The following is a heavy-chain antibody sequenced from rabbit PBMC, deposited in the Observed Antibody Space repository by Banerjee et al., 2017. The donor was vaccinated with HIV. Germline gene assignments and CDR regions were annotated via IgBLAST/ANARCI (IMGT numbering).Heavy chain of an antibody. D-gene: IGHD6-1*01. CDR1: GLSFGSGYA. Sequence: QSLEESGGDLVKPGASLTLTCTASGLSFGSGYAMCWVRQAPGKGLEWIASIDTGSGSTYYASWAKGRFTISKTSSTTVTLQMTSLTAADTATYFCARVGYTYGDGFTYDLWGPGTLVTVS. V-gene: IGHV1S40*01. J-gene: IGHJ4*01. CDR3: ARVGYTYGDGFTYDL. CDR2: IDTGSGST.